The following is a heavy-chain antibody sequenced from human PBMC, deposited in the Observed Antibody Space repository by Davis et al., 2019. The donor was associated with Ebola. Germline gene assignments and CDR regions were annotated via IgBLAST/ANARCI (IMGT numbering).Heavy chain of an antibody. Sequence: GESLKISCKGSGYNFATHWIGWVRQMPGKGLEWMGIVYPSDSNHDYSPSFQGQVTISADKSINTAYLQWSSLKASDTAMYYCVRSRPGDYWGQGTLVTVSS. D-gene: IGHD6-6*01. CDR2: VYPSDSNH. CDR1: GYNFATHW. CDR3: VRSRPGDY. V-gene: IGHV5-51*01. J-gene: IGHJ4*02.